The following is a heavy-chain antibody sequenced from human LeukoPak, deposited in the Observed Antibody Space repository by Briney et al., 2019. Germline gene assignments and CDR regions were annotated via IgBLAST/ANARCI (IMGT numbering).Heavy chain of an antibody. J-gene: IGHJ5*02. CDR2: INHNGST. CDR3: ARGGVWIQLWLRARWFDP. D-gene: IGHD5-18*01. V-gene: IGHV4-34*01. Sequence: PSETLSLTCAVYGGSFNGYYYNWLPDPPGKGLGWIGEINHNGSTNYNPSLKSRVTISVDTSKNQFSLKLSSVTAADTAVYYCARGGVWIQLWLRARWFDPWGEGTLVTVS. CDR1: GGSFNGYY.